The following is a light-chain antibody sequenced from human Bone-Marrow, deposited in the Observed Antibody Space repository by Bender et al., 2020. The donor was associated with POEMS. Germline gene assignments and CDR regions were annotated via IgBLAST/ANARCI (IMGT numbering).Light chain of an antibody. J-gene: IGLJ1*01. V-gene: IGLV3-21*02. CDR2: GDS. CDR1: NIRSSS. CDR3: QVWDSSSDLYV. Sequence: SYVLTQPPSVSVAPGQTAKITCGGINIRSSSVHWYQQKPGQAPVLVVYGDSDRPSGIPARFSGSNSGNTATLTISRVEAGDEADYYCQVWDSSSDLYVFGTGTKVTVL.